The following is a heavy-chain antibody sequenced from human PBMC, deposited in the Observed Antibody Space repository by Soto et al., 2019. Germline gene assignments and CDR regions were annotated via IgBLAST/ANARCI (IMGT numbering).Heavy chain of an antibody. J-gene: IGHJ4*02. CDR2: ISGYTGNT. CDR1: GYTFTSYG. D-gene: IGHD1-20*01. CDR3: ARDGNWNHEPFDY. V-gene: IGHV1-18*04. Sequence: QVHLEQSAPEMKKPGASVNVSCKASGYTFTSYGFSWVRQAPGQGIEWMGWISGYTGNTNYAQKLQGRLTMTTDTSTSTAYMELRSLRSDDTAVYYCARDGNWNHEPFDYWGQGTLVTVSS.